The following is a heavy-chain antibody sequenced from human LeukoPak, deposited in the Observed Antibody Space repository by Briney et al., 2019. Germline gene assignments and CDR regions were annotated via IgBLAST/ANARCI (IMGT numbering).Heavy chain of an antibody. Sequence: ASVKVSCKASGYTVTGYYMHWVRQAPGQGLEWTGWINPNSGGTNYAQKFQGRVTMTRDTSISTAYMELSRLRSDDTAVYYCARDSSGWTEYNWFDPWGQGTLVTVSS. J-gene: IGHJ5*02. CDR2: INPNSGGT. CDR1: GYTVTGYY. V-gene: IGHV1-2*02. CDR3: ARDSSGWTEYNWFDP. D-gene: IGHD6-19*01.